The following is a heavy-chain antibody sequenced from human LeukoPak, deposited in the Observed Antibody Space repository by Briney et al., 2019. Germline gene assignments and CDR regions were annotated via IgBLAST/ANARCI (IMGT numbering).Heavy chain of an antibody. CDR2: IYYSGST. Sequence: NPSETLSLTCTVSGGSISSYYWSWIRQPPGKGLEWIGYIYYSGSTNYNPSLKSRVTISVDTSKNQFSLKLSSVTAADTAVYYCASSYSSGYYFAFDIWGQGTMVTVSS. CDR3: ASSYSSGYYFAFDI. D-gene: IGHD3-22*01. V-gene: IGHV4-59*08. J-gene: IGHJ3*02. CDR1: GGSISSYY.